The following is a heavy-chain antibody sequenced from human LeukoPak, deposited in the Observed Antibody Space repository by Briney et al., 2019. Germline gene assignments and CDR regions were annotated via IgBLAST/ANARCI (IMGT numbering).Heavy chain of an antibody. D-gene: IGHD3-16*01. CDR3: ASSGGGFYGMDV. CDR1: GFTFSSYA. V-gene: IGHV3-23*01. Sequence: GGSLRLSCAASGFTFSSYAMSWVRQAPGKGLEWVSAISGSGGSTYYADSVKGRFTISRDNSKNTLYLQMNSLRAEDTAVYYCASSGGGFYGMDVWGQGTTVTVSS. CDR2: ISGSGGST. J-gene: IGHJ6*02.